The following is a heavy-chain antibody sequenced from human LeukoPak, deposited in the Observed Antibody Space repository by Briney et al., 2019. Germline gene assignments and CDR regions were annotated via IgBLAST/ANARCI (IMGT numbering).Heavy chain of an antibody. V-gene: IGHV3-66*01. CDR1: GFTVSSSY. D-gene: IGHD6-6*01. Sequence: GGSLRLSCGASGFTVSSSYMSWVRQAPGKGLEWVSVIYSGGNTYYADTVKGRFTISRDNSKSTLYLQMNSLRADDTAVYYCASRDSSSPPHYYYYGMDVWGEGTTVTVSS. CDR2: IYSGGNT. J-gene: IGHJ6*04. CDR3: ASRDSSSPPHYYYYGMDV.